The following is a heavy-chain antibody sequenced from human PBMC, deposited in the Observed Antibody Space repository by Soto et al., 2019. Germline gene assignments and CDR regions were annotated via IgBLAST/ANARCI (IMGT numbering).Heavy chain of an antibody. CDR3: ARVDTAMVPGYYYGMDV. J-gene: IGHJ6*02. CDR1: GGTFSSYA. V-gene: IGHV1-69*13. D-gene: IGHD5-18*01. CDR2: IIPIFGTA. Sequence: GASVKVSCKTSGGTFSSYAISWVRQAPGQGLEWMGGIIPIFGTANYAQKFQGRVTITADESTSTAYMELSSLRSEDTAVYYCARVDTAMVPGYYYGMDVWGQGTTVTV.